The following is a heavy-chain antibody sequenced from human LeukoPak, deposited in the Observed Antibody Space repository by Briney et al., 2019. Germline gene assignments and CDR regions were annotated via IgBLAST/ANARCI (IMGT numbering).Heavy chain of an antibody. CDR3: VRDLHYSRLDY. V-gene: IGHV3-7*01. Sequence: GGSLRLSCAVSGLSFSTSWMDWVRQAPGKWLEWVASINPDESEKYSAGSVKGRFTISRDNAKNSLFLQMENLRVEDTAFYYCVRDLHYSRLDYWGQGMLVAVSS. CDR2: INPDESEK. D-gene: IGHD4-11*01. J-gene: IGHJ4*02. CDR1: GLSFSTSW.